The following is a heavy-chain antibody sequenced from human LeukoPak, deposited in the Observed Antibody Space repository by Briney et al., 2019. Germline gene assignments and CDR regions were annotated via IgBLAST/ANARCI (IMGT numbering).Heavy chain of an antibody. V-gene: IGHV4-61*05. CDR3: ARISGSSLIFDY. J-gene: IGHJ4*02. CDR1: GGSISSSSYY. D-gene: IGHD1-26*01. Sequence: SETLSLTCTVSGGSISSSSYYWGWIRQPPGKGLEWIGYIYYSGSTNYNPSLKSRVTISVDTSKNQFSLKLSSVTAADTAVYYCARISGSSLIFDYWGQGTLVTVSS. CDR2: IYYSGST.